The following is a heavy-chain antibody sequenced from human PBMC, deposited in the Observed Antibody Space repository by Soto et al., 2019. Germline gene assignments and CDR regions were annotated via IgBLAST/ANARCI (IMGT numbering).Heavy chain of an antibody. CDR2: INGRNGDT. CDR3: ARGASQIAVVPGAMSYYYFYMDV. Sequence: QVQLVQSGAEVKKPGASVKVSCKASGYSFTAFTNYAMQWVRQAPGQRLEWMGWINGRNGDTKYSQKLQGRVTITWDRSASKPFMSLSSLRSENTAVYYCARGASQIAVVPGAMSYYYFYMDVWGKGTRVNVSS. D-gene: IGHD2-2*01. V-gene: IGHV1-3*01. J-gene: IGHJ6*03. CDR1: GYSFTAFTNYA.